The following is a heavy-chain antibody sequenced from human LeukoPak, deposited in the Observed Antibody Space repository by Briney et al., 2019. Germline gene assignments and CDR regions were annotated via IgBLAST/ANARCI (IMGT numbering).Heavy chain of an antibody. J-gene: IGHJ4*02. CDR1: GYTFTSYA. CDR2: INAGNGNT. V-gene: IGHV1-3*01. CDR3: ARGDDYKYFDC. Sequence: ASVKVSCKASGYTFTSYAMHWVRQAPGQRLEWMEWINAGNGNTRYSQKFQGRVTITRDTSASTASMELRSLRSEDTAVYYCARGDDYKYFDCWGPGTLVTVSS. D-gene: IGHD4/OR15-4a*01.